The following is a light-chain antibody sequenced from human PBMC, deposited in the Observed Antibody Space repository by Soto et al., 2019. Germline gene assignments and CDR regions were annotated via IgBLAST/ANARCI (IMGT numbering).Light chain of an antibody. J-gene: IGKJ5*01. CDR3: QQYGSSIT. CDR2: GAS. Sequence: EIVMTQSPATPSVSPGERATLSCRASQSVSSNFAWYQQKPGQAPRLLIYGASTRATGIPARFSGSGSGTDFTLTISRLEPEDFAVFYCQQYGSSITFGQGARLEIK. CDR1: QSVSSN. V-gene: IGKV3-15*01.